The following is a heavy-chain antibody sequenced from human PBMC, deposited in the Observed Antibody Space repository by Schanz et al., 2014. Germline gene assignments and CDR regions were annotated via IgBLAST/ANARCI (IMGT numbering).Heavy chain of an antibody. CDR3: ARARYGLDV. CDR1: GYIFSSYA. Sequence: QLVQSGSEFRKPGASVKVSCKASGYIFSSYAIHWVRQAPGQGLEWMGWINPTTGNPGYAQGFTGRFVFSFDTSVSTAYLXXXXXXXXDTDVYYCARARYGLDVWGQGTTVTVSS. CDR2: INPTTGNP. J-gene: IGHJ6*02. V-gene: IGHV7-4-1*01.